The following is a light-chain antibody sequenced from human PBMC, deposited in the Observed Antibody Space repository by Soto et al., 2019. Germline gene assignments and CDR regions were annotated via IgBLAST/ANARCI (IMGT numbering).Light chain of an antibody. J-gene: IGKJ5*01. CDR1: QSVNSNY. V-gene: IGKV3-20*01. CDR3: QQYTGLTTT. CDR2: GTS. Sequence: DIVLTQSPGNLSLSPGEGATLSCRASQSVNSNYLAWYQQKPGQAPRLIIYGTSNRATGIPDMFSGSGAETDCTLTISRLEPEDFAVYYCQQYTGLTTTFGQGTRLEIK.